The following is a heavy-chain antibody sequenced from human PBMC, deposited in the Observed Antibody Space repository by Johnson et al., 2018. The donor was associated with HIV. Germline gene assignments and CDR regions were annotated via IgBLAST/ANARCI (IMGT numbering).Heavy chain of an antibody. Sequence: VHLVESGGGLVQPGRSLRLSCAASGFTFDDYAMPWVRQAPGKGLEWVSGISWNSGSIGYADSVKGRFTISRDNSKNTLYLQMNSLRAEDTAVYYCARDPRSSSWYYYSNDAFDIWGQGTMVTVSS. CDR2: ISWNSGSI. CDR1: GFTFDDYA. V-gene: IGHV3-9*01. CDR3: ARDPRSSSWYYYSNDAFDI. D-gene: IGHD6-13*01. J-gene: IGHJ3*02.